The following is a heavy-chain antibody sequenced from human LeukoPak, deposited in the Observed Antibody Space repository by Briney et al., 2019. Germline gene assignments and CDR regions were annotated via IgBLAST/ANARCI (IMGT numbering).Heavy chain of an antibody. CDR2: ISGSGGST. D-gene: IGHD3-22*01. Sequence: GRSLRLSCAASGFTFSSYAMSWIRQAPGKGLEWVSAISGSGGSTYYADSVKGRFTISRDNSKNTLYLQMNSLRAEDTAVYYCAKAIGFRRYYYDSSGTKNAFDYWGQGTLVTVSS. CDR1: GFTFSSYA. CDR3: AKAIGFRRYYYDSSGTKNAFDY. J-gene: IGHJ4*02. V-gene: IGHV3-23*01.